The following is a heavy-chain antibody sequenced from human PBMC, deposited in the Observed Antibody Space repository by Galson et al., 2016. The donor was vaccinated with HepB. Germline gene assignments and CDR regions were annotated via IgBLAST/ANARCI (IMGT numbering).Heavy chain of an antibody. V-gene: IGHV3-30*19. CDR3: AKDPVSGSYLVGAFDI. Sequence: SLRLSCAVSGFTFSNYGMHWVRQAPGKGLEWLAVISYDGINKYYADSMKGRLTISRDNSRNTLYLQMNILRPEDTAVYYCAKDPVSGSYLVGAFDIWGQGTLVTVSS. CDR1: GFTFSNYG. CDR2: ISYDGINK. D-gene: IGHD1-26*01. J-gene: IGHJ3*02.